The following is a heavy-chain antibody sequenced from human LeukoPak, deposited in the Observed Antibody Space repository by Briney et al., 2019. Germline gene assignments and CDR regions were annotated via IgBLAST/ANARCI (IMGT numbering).Heavy chain of an antibody. CDR2: ISYDGSNK. V-gene: IGHV3-30*18. CDR1: GFTFSSYG. CDR3: AKDSSAYYRYFDY. Sequence: QPGGSLRLSCAASGFTFSSYGMHWVRQAPGKGLEWVAVISYDGSNKYYADSVKGRFTISRDNSKNTLSLQMNSLRAEDTAVYYCAKDSSAYYRYFDYWGQGTLVIVSS. J-gene: IGHJ4*02. D-gene: IGHD3-22*01.